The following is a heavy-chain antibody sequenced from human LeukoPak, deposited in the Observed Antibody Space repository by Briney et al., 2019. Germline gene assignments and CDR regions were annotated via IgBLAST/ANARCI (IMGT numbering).Heavy chain of an antibody. D-gene: IGHD5-18*01. V-gene: IGHV3-7*04. Sequence: GGSLRLSCAASGFTFSSPWMSWVRQAPGKGLEWVANIKQDGSEKYYVDSVKGRFTISRDNAKNSLYLQMNSLRAEDTAVYYCARAGYSYGHDYFDYWGQGTLVTVSS. J-gene: IGHJ4*02. CDR1: GFTFSSPW. CDR3: ARAGYSYGHDYFDY. CDR2: IKQDGSEK.